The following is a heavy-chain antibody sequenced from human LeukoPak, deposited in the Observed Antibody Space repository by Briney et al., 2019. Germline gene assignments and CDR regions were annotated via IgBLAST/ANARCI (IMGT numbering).Heavy chain of an antibody. CDR1: GFTFSSYS. D-gene: IGHD6-13*01. V-gene: IGHV3-21*01. J-gene: IGHJ3*02. CDR3: ARVLIAADAFDI. Sequence: GGSLRLSCAASGFTFSSYSMNWVRQAPGKGLEWVSSISSSSSYIYYADSVKGRFTISSDNAKNSLYLQMNSLRAEDTAVYYCARVLIAADAFDIWGQGTMVTPSA. CDR2: ISSSSSYI.